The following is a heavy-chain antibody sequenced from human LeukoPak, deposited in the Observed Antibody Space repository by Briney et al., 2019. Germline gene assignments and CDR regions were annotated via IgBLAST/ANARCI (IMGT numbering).Heavy chain of an antibody. CDR1: GGSISSSSYY. Sequence: SETLSLTCTVSGGSISSSSYYWGWIRQPPGKGLEWIGSIYYSGSTYYNPSLKSRVTISVDTSKNQFSLKLSSVTAADTAVYYCARHLAGDNDDYYMDVWGKGTTVTISS. D-gene: IGHD3-16*01. J-gene: IGHJ6*03. CDR3: ARHLAGDNDDYYMDV. V-gene: IGHV4-39*01. CDR2: IYYSGST.